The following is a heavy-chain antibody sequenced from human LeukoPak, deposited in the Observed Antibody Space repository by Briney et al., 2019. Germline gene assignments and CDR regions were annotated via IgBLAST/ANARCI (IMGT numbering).Heavy chain of an antibody. CDR3: AREIYCSGGSCYSNWFDP. D-gene: IGHD2-15*01. V-gene: IGHV1-2*02. CDR2: INPNSGGT. Sequence: ASVKVSCKASGYTFTGYYMHWVRQAPRQGLEWMGWINPNSGGTNYAQKFQGRVTMTRDTSISTAYMELSRLGSDDTAVYYCAREIYCSGGSCYSNWFDPWGQGTLVTVSS. CDR1: GYTFTGYY. J-gene: IGHJ5*02.